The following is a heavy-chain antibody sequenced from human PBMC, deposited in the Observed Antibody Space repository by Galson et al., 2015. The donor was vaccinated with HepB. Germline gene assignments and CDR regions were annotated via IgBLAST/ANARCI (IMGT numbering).Heavy chain of an antibody. D-gene: IGHD4-17*01. V-gene: IGHV3-33*01. CDR3: ARDVADDIDNDDYSSAAGY. CDR2: IWSDGSSP. CDR1: GFSFNTFL. Sequence: SLRLSCAASGFSFNTFLMHWVRQAPGRGLEWVALIWSDGSSPYYGDSVRGRFTISRDNSKNMLYLQMNNLRVADTAIYYCARDVADDIDNDDYSSAAGYWGQGTLVTVSS. J-gene: IGHJ4*02.